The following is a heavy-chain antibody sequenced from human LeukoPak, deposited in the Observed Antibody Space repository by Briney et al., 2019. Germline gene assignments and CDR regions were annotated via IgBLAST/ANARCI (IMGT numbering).Heavy chain of an antibody. D-gene: IGHD5-12*01. CDR1: GGSISSYY. CDR3: ARDRPTKIYSGYDSFKD. J-gene: IGHJ4*02. V-gene: IGHV4-59*01. Sequence: PSETLSLTCTVSGGSISSYYWSWIRQPPGKGLEWIGYIYYSGSTNYNPSLKSRVTISVDTSKNQFSLKLSSVTAADTAVYYCARDRPTKIYSGYDSFKDWGQGTLVTVSS. CDR2: IYYSGST.